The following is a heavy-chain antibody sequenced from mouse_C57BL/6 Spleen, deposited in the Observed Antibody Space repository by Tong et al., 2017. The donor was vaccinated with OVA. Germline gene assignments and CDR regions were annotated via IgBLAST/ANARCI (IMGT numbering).Heavy chain of an antibody. CDR2: IDPETGGT. V-gene: IGHV1-15*01. CDR1: GYTFTDYE. CDR3: TRKRGYDGSSWFAY. D-gene: IGHD1-1*01. Sequence: VQLQESGAELVRPGASVTLSCKASGYTFTDYEMHWVKQTPVHGLEWIGAIDPETGGTDYNQKFKGKAILTADKSSSRAYMELRRLTSEDSAVYYCTRKRGYDGSSWFAYWGQGTLVTVSA. J-gene: IGHJ3*01.